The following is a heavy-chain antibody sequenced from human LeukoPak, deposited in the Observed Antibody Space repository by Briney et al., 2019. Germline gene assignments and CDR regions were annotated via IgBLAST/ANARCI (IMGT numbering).Heavy chain of an antibody. Sequence: SETLSLTCTVSGGSISSGSYYWSWIRQPAGKGLEWMGRIYTSGSTNYNPSHKSRVSISVDTSKNQFSLKLSSVTAADTAVYYCARDRYDYVWGSYSFPFDYWGQGTLVTVSS. J-gene: IGHJ4*02. V-gene: IGHV4-61*02. CDR2: IYTSGST. CDR3: ARDRYDYVWGSYSFPFDY. CDR1: GGSISSGSYY. D-gene: IGHD3-16*01.